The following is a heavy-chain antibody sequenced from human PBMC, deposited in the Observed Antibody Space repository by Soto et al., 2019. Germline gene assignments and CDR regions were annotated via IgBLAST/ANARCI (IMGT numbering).Heavy chain of an antibody. CDR1: GHTLTSYY. Sequence: APVKVFCKAPGHTLTSYYMHWVRQAPGQGLEWMGWINPNSGGTNYAQKFQGRVTMTRDTSMSTAYMELSRLRTDDTAVYYRPRDRGDSSASIVYYYGMDVWEQGTTVVVSS. V-gene: IGHV1-2*02. CDR3: PRDRGDSSASIVYYYGMDV. J-gene: IGHJ6*01. CDR2: INPNSGGT. D-gene: IGHD6-6*01.